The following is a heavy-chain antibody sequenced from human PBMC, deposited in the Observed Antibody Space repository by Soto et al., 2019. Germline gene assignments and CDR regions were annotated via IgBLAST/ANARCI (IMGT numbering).Heavy chain of an antibody. CDR2: IYYSGST. D-gene: IGHD3-22*01. Sequence: QVQLQESGPGLVNHSETLSLTCTVSGGSVSSGDYYWSWIRQPPGKDLEWIGYIYYSGSTYFAPSLKSRGSKAIDTSENQFSLNLSSVTAADTAIYYCATESSGSSPLHFDFWCRGVLVTFSS. V-gene: IGHV4-30-4*01. CDR1: GGSVSSGDYY. J-gene: IGHJ4*02. CDR3: ATESSGSSPLHFDF.